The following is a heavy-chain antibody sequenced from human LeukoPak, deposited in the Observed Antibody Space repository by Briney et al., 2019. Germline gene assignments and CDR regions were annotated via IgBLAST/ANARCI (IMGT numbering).Heavy chain of an antibody. CDR2: INIRADET. V-gene: IGHV3-23*01. D-gene: IGHD5-24*01. CDR3: AKEGRWLQLGGAFDI. Sequence: PGGSLRLSCAASGFTFSNYGMAWFRQAPGKGLEWVSTINIRADETHYADSVKGRFTISRDNSKNTLYLQMSSLRPEDTAVYYCAKEGRWLQLGGAFDIWGQGTMVTVSS. J-gene: IGHJ3*02. CDR1: GFTFSNYG.